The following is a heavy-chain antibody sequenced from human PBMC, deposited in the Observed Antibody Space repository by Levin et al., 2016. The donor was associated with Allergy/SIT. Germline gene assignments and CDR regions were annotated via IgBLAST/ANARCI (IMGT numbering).Heavy chain of an antibody. J-gene: IGHJ4*02. CDR2: IYYSGST. Sequence: SETLSLTCTVSGGSISSYYWSWIRQPPGKGLEWIGYIYYSGSTNYNPSLKSRVTISVDTSKNQFSLKLSSVTAADTAVYYCARHTPGAGDYDSSGSFDYWGQGTLVTVSS. D-gene: IGHD3-22*01. V-gene: IGHV4-59*08. CDR3: ARHTPGAGDYDSSGSFDY. CDR1: GGSISSYY.